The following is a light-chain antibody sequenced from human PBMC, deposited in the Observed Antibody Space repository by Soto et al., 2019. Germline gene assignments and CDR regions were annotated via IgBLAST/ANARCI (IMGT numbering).Light chain of an antibody. CDR1: QSVSSDS. CDR3: QQHVGLVWT. CDR2: GAS. V-gene: IGKV3-20*01. J-gene: IGKJ1*01. Sequence: EIVLTQSPGTLSLSPGERATLSCRASQSVSSDSLAWYQQKPGQAPRLLIFGASGRATGIPDRFSGSGSGTDFTLTISRLEPEDFAVYFCQQHVGLVWTFGQGTKVEIK.